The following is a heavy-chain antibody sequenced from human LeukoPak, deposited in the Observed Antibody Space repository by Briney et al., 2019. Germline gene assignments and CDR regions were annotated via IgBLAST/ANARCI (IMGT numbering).Heavy chain of an antibody. J-gene: IGHJ4*02. CDR2: IYHSGST. CDR1: GYSISSGYY. CDR3: ARGGSDYFDY. Sequence: SETLSLTCTVSGYSISSGYYWGWIRQPPGKGLEWIGSIYHSGSTYYNPSLKSRVTISVDTSKNQFSLKLSSVTAADTAVYYCARGGSDYFDYWGQGTLVTVSS. D-gene: IGHD3-16*01. V-gene: IGHV4-38-2*02.